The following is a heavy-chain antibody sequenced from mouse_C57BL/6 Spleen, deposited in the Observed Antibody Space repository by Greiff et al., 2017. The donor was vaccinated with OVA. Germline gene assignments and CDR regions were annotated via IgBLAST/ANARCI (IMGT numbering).Heavy chain of an antibody. CDR1: GFTFTDYY. J-gene: IGHJ3*01. CDR2: IRNKANGYTT. Sequence: DVHLVESGGGLVQPGGSLSLSCAASGFTFTDYYMSWVRQPPGKALEWLGFIRNKANGYTTEYSASVKGRFTISRDNSQSLLYLQMNALRAEDSATYYCARSHDGYYEFAYWGQGTLVTVSA. D-gene: IGHD2-3*01. CDR3: ARSHDGYYEFAY. V-gene: IGHV7-3*01.